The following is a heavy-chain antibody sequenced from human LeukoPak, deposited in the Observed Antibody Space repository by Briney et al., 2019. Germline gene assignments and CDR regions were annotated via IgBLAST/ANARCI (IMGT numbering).Heavy chain of an antibody. J-gene: IGHJ4*02. CDR3: ARAVGNNFKNYHFDY. V-gene: IGHV4-59*08. CDR1: GGSISSYY. Sequence: SETLSLTCTVSGGSISSYYWSWIRQPPGKGLGWIGYIYYSGSTNYNPSLKSRVTISVDTSKNQFSLKLNSVTAADTAVYYCARAVGNNFKNYHFDYWGQGILVTVSS. CDR2: IYYSGST. D-gene: IGHD1-20*01.